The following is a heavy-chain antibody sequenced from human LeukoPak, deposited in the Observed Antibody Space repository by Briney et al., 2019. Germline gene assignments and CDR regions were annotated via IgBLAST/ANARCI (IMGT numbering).Heavy chain of an antibody. CDR2: IKDDGSAK. CDR1: GFTFSIW. V-gene: IGHV3-7*01. D-gene: IGHD2-2*01. J-gene: IGHJ5*02. Sequence: GGSLRLSCTVSGFTFSIWMSWVRQAPGKGLERVANIKDDGSAKFYLASVEGRFTISRDNAKNSMYLQMNSLRAEDTAVYYCARGQTRDDVGTIYNWFDPWGQGTLVTVSS. CDR3: ARGQTRDDVGTIYNWFDP.